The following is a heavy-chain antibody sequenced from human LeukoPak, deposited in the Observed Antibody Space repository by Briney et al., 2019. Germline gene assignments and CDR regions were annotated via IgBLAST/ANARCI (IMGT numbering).Heavy chain of an antibody. CDR2: IYYSGST. V-gene: IGHV4-59*01. J-gene: IGHJ4*02. Sequence: SSETLSLTRTVSGGSISSYYWSWIRQPPGKGLEWIGYIYYSGSTNYNPSLKSRVTISVDTSKNQFSLKLSSVTAADTAVYYCARGSLGYYDSSGYYYYFDYWGQGTLVTVSS. D-gene: IGHD3-22*01. CDR1: GGSISSYY. CDR3: ARGSLGYYDSSGYYYYFDY.